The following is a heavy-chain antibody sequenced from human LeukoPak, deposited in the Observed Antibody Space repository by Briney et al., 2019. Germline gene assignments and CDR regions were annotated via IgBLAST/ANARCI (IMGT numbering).Heavy chain of an antibody. CDR1: GGTFSSYA. J-gene: IGHJ6*04. V-gene: IGHV1-69*04. CDR2: IIPIFGIA. Sequence: ASVKVSCKASGGTFSSYAISWVRQAPGQGLEWMGRIIPIFGIAIYAQKFQGRVTMTEDTSTDTAYMELSSLRSEDTAVYYCATSWVVAGIGTYYGMDVWGKGTTVTVSS. D-gene: IGHD6-19*01. CDR3: ATSWVVAGIGTYYGMDV.